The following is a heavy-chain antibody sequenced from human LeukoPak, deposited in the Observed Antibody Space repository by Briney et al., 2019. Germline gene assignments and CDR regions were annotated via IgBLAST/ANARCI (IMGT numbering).Heavy chain of an antibody. V-gene: IGHV3-9*01. J-gene: IGHJ4*02. D-gene: IGHD4-17*01. CDR3: AKDWAATVRGTDY. Sequence: GGSLRLSCAASGFTFDDYAMHWVRQAPGRGLEWVSGITWNSYTLGFADSVKGRFTISRDNAKNSLYLQMNSLRAEDTALYYCAKDWAATVRGTDYWGQGTLVTVSS. CDR2: ITWNSYTL. CDR1: GFTFDDYA.